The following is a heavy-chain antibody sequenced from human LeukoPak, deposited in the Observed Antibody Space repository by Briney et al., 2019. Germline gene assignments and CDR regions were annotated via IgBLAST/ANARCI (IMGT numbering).Heavy chain of an antibody. CDR3: ARAFGSIVGATHFDY. V-gene: IGHV6-1*01. CDR1: GDSVSSNSSD. J-gene: IGHJ4*02. CDR2: TYYRSKWYN. D-gene: IGHD1-26*01. Sequence: SQTLSLSCTISGDSVSSNSSDWSWIRQSPSRGLEWLGRTYYRSKWYNDYAVSVKSRITINPDTSKNQFSLQLNSVTPEDTAVYYCARAFGSIVGATHFDYWGQGTLVTVSS.